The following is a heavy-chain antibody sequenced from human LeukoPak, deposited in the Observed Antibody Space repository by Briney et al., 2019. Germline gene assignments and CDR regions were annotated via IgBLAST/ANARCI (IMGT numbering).Heavy chain of an antibody. CDR3: ATTPCSTSCQIDY. CDR2: IYTSGST. D-gene: IGHD2-2*01. CDR1: GGSISSYY. V-gene: IGHV4-4*07. J-gene: IGHJ4*02. Sequence: SETLSLTCTVSGGSISSYYWSWIRQPAGKGLEWIGRIYTSGSTKYNPSLKSRVTMSVDTSKNQFSLNLSSVTAADTAAYYCATTPCSTSCQIDYWGQGTLVTVSS.